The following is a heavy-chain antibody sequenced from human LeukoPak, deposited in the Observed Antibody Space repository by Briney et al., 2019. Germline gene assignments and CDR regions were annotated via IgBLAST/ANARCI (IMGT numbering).Heavy chain of an antibody. V-gene: IGHV1-18*01. CDR3: ARDLSGSGDYFPVSYYYYGMDV. D-gene: IGHD4-17*01. CDR1: GYTFTSYG. J-gene: IGHJ6*02. CDR2: ISAYNGNT. Sequence: GASVKVSCKASGYTFTSYGISWVRQAPGQGLEWMGWISAYNGNTNYAQKLQGRVTMTTDTSTSTAYMELRSLRSDDTAVYYCARDLSGSGDYFPVSYYYYGMDVWGQGTTVTVSS.